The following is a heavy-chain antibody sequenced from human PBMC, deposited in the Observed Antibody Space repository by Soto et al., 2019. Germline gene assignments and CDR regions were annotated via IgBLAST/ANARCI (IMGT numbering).Heavy chain of an antibody. V-gene: IGHV1-69*01. CDR3: ARDRVGDYVWGSYRPDAFDI. D-gene: IGHD3-16*02. CDR1: GGTFSSYA. J-gene: IGHJ3*02. Sequence: VQLVQSGAEVKKPGSSVKVSCKASGGTFSSYAISWVRQAPGQGLEWMGGIIPIFGTANYAQKFQGRVTITADESTSTAYMELSSLRSEDTAVYYCARDRVGDYVWGSYRPDAFDIWGQGTMVTVSS. CDR2: IIPIFGTA.